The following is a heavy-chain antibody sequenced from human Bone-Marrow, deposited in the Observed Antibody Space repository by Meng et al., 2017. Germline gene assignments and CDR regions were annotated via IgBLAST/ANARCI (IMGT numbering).Heavy chain of an antibody. D-gene: IGHD4-17*01. V-gene: IGHV4-34*01. J-gene: IGHJ2*01. Sequence: QVPLQTWGDGLLKPSETLSLTCAGYGGSFSGYYWSWIRQPPGKGMEWIGEINHSGSTNYNPSLKSRVTISVDTSKNQFSLKLSSVTAADAAVYYCARGRVTTVTTPNWYFDLWGRGTLVTVSS. CDR1: GGSFSGYY. CDR2: INHSGST. CDR3: ARGRVTTVTTPNWYFDL.